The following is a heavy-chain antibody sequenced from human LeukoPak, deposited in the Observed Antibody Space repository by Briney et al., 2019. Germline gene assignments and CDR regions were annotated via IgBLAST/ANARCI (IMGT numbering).Heavy chain of an antibody. J-gene: IGHJ4*02. CDR2: ISYDGSNK. CDR3: ARDRVSSGWYKEVTLDY. CDR1: GFTFSSYA. V-gene: IGHV3-30-3*01. D-gene: IGHD6-19*01. Sequence: PGRSLRLSCAASGFTFSSYAMHWGRQAPGKGLEWVAVISYDGSNKYYADSVKGRFTISRDNSKNTLYLQMNSLRAEDTAVYYCARDRVSSGWYKEVTLDYWGQGTLVTVSS.